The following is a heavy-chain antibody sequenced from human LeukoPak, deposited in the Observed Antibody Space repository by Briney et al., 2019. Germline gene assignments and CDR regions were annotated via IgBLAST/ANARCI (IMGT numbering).Heavy chain of an antibody. J-gene: IGHJ4*02. CDR3: ARARGDGYNLDY. V-gene: IGHV4-31*03. CDR2: IYYSGST. Sequence: TLSLTCTVSGGSISSGGYYWSWIRQHPGKGLEWIGYIYYSGSTYYNPSLKSRVTISVDTSKNQFSLKLSSVTAADTAVYYCARARGDGYNLDYWGQGTLVTVSS. D-gene: IGHD5-24*01. CDR1: GGSISSGGYY.